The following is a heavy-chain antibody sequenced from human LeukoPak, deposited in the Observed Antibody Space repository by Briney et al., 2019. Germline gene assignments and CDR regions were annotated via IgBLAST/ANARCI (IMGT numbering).Heavy chain of an antibody. V-gene: IGHV4-59*01. J-gene: IGHJ2*01. D-gene: IGHD3-10*01. Sequence: SETLSLTCTVSGGSISNYYWSWIRQSPGKGLEWIGYISYSGSTNYNPSLKSRVTISVDTSKNQFSLKLSSVTAADTAVYYCAQDKRGSSYFDLWGRGTLVTVSS. CDR2: ISYSGST. CDR3: AQDKRGSSYFDL. CDR1: GGSISNYY.